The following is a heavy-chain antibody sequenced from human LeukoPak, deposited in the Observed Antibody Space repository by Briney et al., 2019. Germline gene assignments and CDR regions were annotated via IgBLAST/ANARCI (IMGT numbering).Heavy chain of an antibody. CDR1: GGTFSSYA. CDR2: IIPIFGTA. CDR3: ANTYYDFWSGYSSTCYYGMDV. J-gene: IGHJ6*02. V-gene: IGHV1-69*13. D-gene: IGHD3-3*01. Sequence: GASVKVSCKASGGTFSSYAISWVRQAPGQGLEWMGGIIPIFGTANYAQKFQGRVTITADESTSTAYMELSSLRSEDTAVYYCANTYYDFWSGYSSTCYYGMDVWGQGTTVTVSS.